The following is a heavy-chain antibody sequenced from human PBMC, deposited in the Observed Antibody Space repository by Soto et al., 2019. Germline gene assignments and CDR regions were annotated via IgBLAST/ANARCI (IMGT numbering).Heavy chain of an antibody. CDR2: IYHRGST. V-gene: IGHV4-4*02. CDR1: GGSIISTNW. D-gene: IGHD1-26*01. Sequence: VHLQESGPGLVKPSGTLSLTCTVSGGSIISTNWWSWVRQPPGKGLEWIGEIYHRGSTYYSSSLKSRVTMSIDKAKNQFSLKLKSVTAADTAVYYCAKGGSSQCWGQGTLVTVSS. J-gene: IGHJ4*02. CDR3: AKGGSSQC.